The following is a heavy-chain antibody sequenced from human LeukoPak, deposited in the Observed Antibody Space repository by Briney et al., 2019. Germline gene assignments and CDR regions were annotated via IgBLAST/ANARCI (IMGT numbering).Heavy chain of an antibody. CDR3: ARYLGIAAAGTDSFDI. CDR2: ISPTDSDT. Sequence: GESLKISCKGSGYSFTGYWIGWVRQMPGKGLEWMGIISPTDSDTRYSPSFQGQVTISADRSISTAYLQWSSLKASDTAMYYCARYLGIAAAGTDSFDIWGQGTVVTVSS. J-gene: IGHJ3*02. CDR1: GYSFTGYW. V-gene: IGHV5-51*01. D-gene: IGHD6-13*01.